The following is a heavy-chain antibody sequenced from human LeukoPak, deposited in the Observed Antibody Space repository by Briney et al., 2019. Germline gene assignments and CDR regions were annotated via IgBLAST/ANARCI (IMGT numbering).Heavy chain of an antibody. CDR1: GDSISSGAYY. Sequence: SETLSLTCTVSGDSISSGAYYWNWTRQPPGKGLEWIGYIYDSGRTYYNPSLRSRVTISLDTSKNHFSLKLSSVTAADTAVYYCARDHFYGSGSYFNALAIWGQGTLVTLSS. CDR3: ARDHFYGSGSYFNALAI. V-gene: IGHV4-30-4*01. D-gene: IGHD3-10*01. J-gene: IGHJ4*02. CDR2: IYDSGRT.